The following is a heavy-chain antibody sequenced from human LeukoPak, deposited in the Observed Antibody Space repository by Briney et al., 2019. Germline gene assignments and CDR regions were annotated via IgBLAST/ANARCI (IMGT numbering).Heavy chain of an antibody. J-gene: IGHJ5*02. CDR3: ARDGDYRGNNWLDP. V-gene: IGHV3-11*01. CDR2: ISTSGSTT. Sequence: KPGGSLRLSCAASGFTFSDYYMSWVRQAPGKGLEWISYISTSGSTTYYADSVKGRFTISRDDAKNSLYLQISRLRAEDTAIYYCARDGDYRGNNWLDPWGQGTLVTVSS. CDR1: GFTFSDYY. D-gene: IGHD4-23*01.